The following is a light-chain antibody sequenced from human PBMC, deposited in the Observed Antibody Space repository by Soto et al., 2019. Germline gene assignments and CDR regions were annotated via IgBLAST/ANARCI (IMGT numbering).Light chain of an antibody. CDR3: AAWDDSLGAYV. CDR2: TNN. CDR1: NSNIGSNT. V-gene: IGLV1-44*01. J-gene: IGLJ1*01. Sequence: QSVLTQPPSTSGTPGQRVTISCSGSNSNIGSNTVNWYLQLPGTAPKLLIYTNNQRPSGVPQRFSGSKTGTSASLAIGGLQSEDGADYYCAAWDDSLGAYVFGTGTKLTVL.